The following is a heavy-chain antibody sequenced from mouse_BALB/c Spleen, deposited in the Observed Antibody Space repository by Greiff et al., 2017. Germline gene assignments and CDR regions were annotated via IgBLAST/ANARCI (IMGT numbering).Heavy chain of an antibody. CDR3: ARSGYGSSPLAD. J-gene: IGHJ3*01. Sequence: QVQLKESAAELARPGASVKMSCKASGYTFTSYTMHWVKQRPGQGLEWIGYINPSSGYTEYNQKFKDKTTLTADKSSSTAYMQLSSLTSEDSAVYYCARSGYGSSPLADWGQGTLVTVSA. D-gene: IGHD1-1*01. V-gene: IGHV1-4*02. CDR1: GYTFTSYT. CDR2: INPSSGYT.